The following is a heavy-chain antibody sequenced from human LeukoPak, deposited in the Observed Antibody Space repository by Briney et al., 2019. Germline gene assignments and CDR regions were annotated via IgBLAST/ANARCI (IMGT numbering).Heavy chain of an antibody. CDR3: ARDLGQYYDTSDNWFDP. D-gene: IGHD3-22*01. Sequence: GGSLRLSCAASGFSFSNYWMHWVRQAPGKGLVWVSRINSDGINTSYADSVKGRFTISRDNAKNTLNLQMNSLRAEDTAVYYCARDLGQYYDTSDNWFDPWGQGTLVTVSS. V-gene: IGHV3-74*01. J-gene: IGHJ5*02. CDR2: INSDGINT. CDR1: GFSFSNYW.